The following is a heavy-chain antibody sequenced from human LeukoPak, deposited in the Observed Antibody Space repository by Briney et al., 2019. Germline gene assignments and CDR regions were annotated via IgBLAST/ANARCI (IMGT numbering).Heavy chain of an antibody. CDR3: AKGKRYPDY. Sequence: GGSLRLSCAASGFTFSSYGMHWVRQAPGKGLEWVAVISYDGGNKYYADSVKGRFTISRDNAKNSLYLQMDSLRVEDTAVYYCAKGKRYPDYWGQGTLVTVSS. CDR2: ISYDGGNK. J-gene: IGHJ4*02. CDR1: GFTFSSYG. V-gene: IGHV3-30*18. D-gene: IGHD1-1*01.